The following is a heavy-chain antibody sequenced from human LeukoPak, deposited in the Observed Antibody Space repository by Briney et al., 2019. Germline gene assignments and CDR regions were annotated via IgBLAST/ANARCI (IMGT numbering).Heavy chain of an antibody. CDR3: AKDPSGASIVRYFDY. V-gene: IGHV3-23*01. J-gene: IGHJ4*02. Sequence: GGSLRLSCAASGFTFSSYAMSWVRQAPGKGLEWVSVISGSGASTFYADSVKGRFSISRDNSKNTLYLQMNSLRAEDTAVYYCAKDPSGASIVRYFDYWCLGTLVIVSS. CDR1: GFTFSSYA. CDR2: ISGSGAST. D-gene: IGHD3-16*02.